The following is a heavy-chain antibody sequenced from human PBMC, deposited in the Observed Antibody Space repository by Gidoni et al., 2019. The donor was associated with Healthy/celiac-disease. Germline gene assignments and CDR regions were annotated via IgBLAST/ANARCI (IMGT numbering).Heavy chain of an antibody. CDR2: ISWDGGST. CDR1: GFTFDDYT. D-gene: IGHD5-12*01. Sequence: EVQLVASGGVVVPPGGSLRLSCAASGFTFDDYTMHWVRQAPGKGLEWVSLISWDGGSTYYADSVKGRFTISRDNSKNSLYLQMNSLRTEDTALYYCAKGFGDGYNYASDYWGQGTLVTVSS. CDR3: AKGFGDGYNYASDY. V-gene: IGHV3-43*01. J-gene: IGHJ4*02.